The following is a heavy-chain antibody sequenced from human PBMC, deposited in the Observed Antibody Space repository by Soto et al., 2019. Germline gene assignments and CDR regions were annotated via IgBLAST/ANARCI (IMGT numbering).Heavy chain of an antibody. D-gene: IGHD2-2*01. CDR1: CGSFSGYY. J-gene: IGHJ6*02. CDR2: INHSGST. V-gene: IGHV4-34*01. CDR3: ARVRGYCSSTSCYYYYYYYGMDV. Sequence: SETLSLTCAVYCGSFSGYYWSWIRQPPGKGLEWIGEINHSGSTNYNPSLKSRVTISVDTSKNQFSLKLSSVTAADTAVYYCARVRGYCSSTSCYYYYYYYGMDVWGQGTTVTVSS.